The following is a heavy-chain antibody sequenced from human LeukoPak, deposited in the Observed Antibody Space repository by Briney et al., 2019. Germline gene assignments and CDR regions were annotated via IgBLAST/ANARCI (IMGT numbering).Heavy chain of an antibody. CDR2: IYHIGTT. D-gene: IGHD3-22*01. V-gene: IGHV4-38-2*02. CDR3: ARRGGFYYYDSSGYSPEDAFDI. J-gene: IGHJ3*02. Sequence: SETLSLTCTVSDYSISSGYYWGWIRQPPGKGLEWIGNIYHIGTTFYNPSLKGRVTISVDTSKNQFSLRLKYVTAADTAVYYCARRGGFYYYDSSGYSPEDAFDIWGQGTMVTVSS. CDR1: DYSISSGYY.